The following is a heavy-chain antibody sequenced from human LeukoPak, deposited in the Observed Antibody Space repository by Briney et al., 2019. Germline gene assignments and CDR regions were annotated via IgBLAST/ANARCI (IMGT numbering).Heavy chain of an antibody. CDR1: GGSISSYY. Sequence: PSETLSLTCTVSGGSISSYYLNWIRQPAGKGLEWIGHIYTSGSTNYNSSLKSRVTMSVDTSKNQFSVKLNSVIAADTAMYYCARGVYLGNGYYFDYWGQGTLVTVSS. J-gene: IGHJ4*02. CDR2: IYTSGST. V-gene: IGHV4-4*07. D-gene: IGHD2-8*01. CDR3: ARGVYLGNGYYFDY.